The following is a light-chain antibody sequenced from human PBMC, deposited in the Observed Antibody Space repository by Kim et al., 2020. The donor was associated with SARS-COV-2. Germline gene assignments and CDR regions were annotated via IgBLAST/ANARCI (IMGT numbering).Light chain of an antibody. CDR3: LQYGSAPAT. J-gene: IGKJ1*01. Sequence: SPGARASLSFTASQTVTSNPLPWYQMKRVQASRLLIYGASSRATGIPYRVSGSGSGTAFTLTISRLEPEAFEVYYCLQYGSAPATFCQVTK. CDR1: QTVTSNP. V-gene: IGKV3-20*01. CDR2: GAS.